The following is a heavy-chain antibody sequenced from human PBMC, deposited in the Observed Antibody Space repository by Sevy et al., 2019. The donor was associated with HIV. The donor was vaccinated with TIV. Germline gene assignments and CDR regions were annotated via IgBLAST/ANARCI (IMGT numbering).Heavy chain of an antibody. CDR1: GYSISSAYS. CDR2: IYHSGST. D-gene: IGHD3-9*01. V-gene: IGHV4-38-2*01. CDR3: ASFGRLLIISGDTFEI. Sequence: SETLSLTCAVSGYSISSAYSWGWIRQPPGKGLEWIGNIYHSGSTYYNPSLNSRVTISVDTSKNQFSLKLNSVTAADTAVYYWASFGRLLIISGDTFEIWGQGTMVTVS. J-gene: IGHJ3*02.